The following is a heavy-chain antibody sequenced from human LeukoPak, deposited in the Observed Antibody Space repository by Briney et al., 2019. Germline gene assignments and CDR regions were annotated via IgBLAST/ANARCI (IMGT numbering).Heavy chain of an antibody. Sequence: ASVKVSCKASGYTFTSYDINWVRQATGQGLEWMGWMNPNSGNTGYAQKFQGRVTMTRNTSISTAYMELSGLRSEDTAVYYCALRGAYYYGMDVWGQGTTVTVSS. CDR1: GYTFTSYD. CDR2: MNPNSGNT. V-gene: IGHV1-8*01. CDR3: ALRGAYYYGMDV. J-gene: IGHJ6*02. D-gene: IGHD3-10*01.